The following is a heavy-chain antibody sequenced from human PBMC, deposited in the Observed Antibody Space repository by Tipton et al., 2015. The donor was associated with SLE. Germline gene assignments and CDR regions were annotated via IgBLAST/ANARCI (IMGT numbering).Heavy chain of an antibody. D-gene: IGHD4-17*01. CDR3: ARHDYGDYGYFDY. V-gene: IGHV4-39*01. CDR1: GGSISSSSYY. Sequence: TLSLTCTVSGGSISSSSYYWGWIRQPPGKGLEWIGSIYYSGSTYYNPSPKSRVTISVDTSKNQFSLKLSSVTAADTAVYYCARHDYGDYGYFDYWGQGTLVTVSS. CDR2: IYYSGST. J-gene: IGHJ4*02.